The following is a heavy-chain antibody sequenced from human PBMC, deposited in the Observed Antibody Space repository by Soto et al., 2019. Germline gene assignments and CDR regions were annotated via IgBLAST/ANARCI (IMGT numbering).Heavy chain of an antibody. CDR2: IWYDGSNK. CDR1: GFTFSSYG. J-gene: IGHJ4*02. V-gene: IGHV3-33*01. Sequence: GGSLRLSCAASGFTFSSYGMHWVRQAPGKGLEWVAVIWYDGSNKYYADSVKGRFTISRDNSKNTLYLQMNSLRAEDTAVYYCARDQFCSSTSCPRDYWGQGTLVTVSS. CDR3: ARDQFCSSTSCPRDY. D-gene: IGHD2-2*01.